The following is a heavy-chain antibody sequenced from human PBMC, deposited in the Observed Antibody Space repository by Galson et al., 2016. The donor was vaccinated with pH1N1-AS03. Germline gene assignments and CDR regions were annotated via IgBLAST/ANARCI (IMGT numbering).Heavy chain of an antibody. V-gene: IGHV4-4*02. J-gene: IGHJ5*02. CDR1: GGSMTSPDW. CDR2: VHYSGST. Sequence: ETLSLTCAVSGGSMTSPDWWTWVRQPPGKGLEWIGEVHYSGSTYYNPSLKSRVTISVDTSKNQFSLKLSSVTAADTAVYYCARRVYGDYVNWFDPWGQGTLVTVSS. CDR3: ARRVYGDYVNWFDP. D-gene: IGHD4-17*01.